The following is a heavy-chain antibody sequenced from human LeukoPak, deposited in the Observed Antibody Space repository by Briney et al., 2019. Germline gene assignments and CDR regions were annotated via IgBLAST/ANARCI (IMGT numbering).Heavy chain of an antibody. V-gene: IGHV3-66*01. CDR3: ARGDKSSGWYFLDY. CDR1: GFTVSSNY. D-gene: IGHD6-19*01. CDR2: IYSGGST. Sequence: GGSPRLSCAASGFTVSSNYMSWVRQAPGKGLEWVSVIYSGGSTYYADSVKGRFTISRDNSKNTLYLQMNSLRAEDTAVYYCARGDKSSGWYFLDYWGRGTLVTVSS. J-gene: IGHJ4*02.